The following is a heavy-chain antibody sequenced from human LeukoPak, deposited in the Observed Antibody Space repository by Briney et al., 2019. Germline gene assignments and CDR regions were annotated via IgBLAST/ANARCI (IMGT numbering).Heavy chain of an antibody. D-gene: IGHD2-15*01. Sequence: GGSLRLSCAASGFSFSTNWMTWVRQAPRKGLEWVANIKQDGGEKYYVDSVKGRFTISRDNAKNSLYLQMNSLGGEDTALYYCARYCGAASCYSGFDYWGQGTLVTVAS. CDR1: GFSFSTNW. CDR2: IKQDGGEK. V-gene: IGHV3-7*03. CDR3: ARYCGAASCYSGFDY. J-gene: IGHJ4*02.